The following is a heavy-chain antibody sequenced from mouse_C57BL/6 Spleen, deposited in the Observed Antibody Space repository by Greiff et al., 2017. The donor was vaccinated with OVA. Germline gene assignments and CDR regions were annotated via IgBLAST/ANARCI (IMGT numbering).Heavy chain of an antibody. V-gene: IGHV1-55*01. CDR3: ARYPSYYSNYQYYFDY. CDR1: GYTFTSYW. Sequence: QVQLQQPGAELVKPGASVKMSCKASGYTFTSYWITWVKQRPGQGLEWIGDIYPGSGSTNYNEKFKSKATLTVDTSSSTAYMQLSSLTSEDSAVYYCARYPSYYSNYQYYFDYWGQGTTLTVSS. J-gene: IGHJ2*01. CDR2: IYPGSGST. D-gene: IGHD2-5*01.